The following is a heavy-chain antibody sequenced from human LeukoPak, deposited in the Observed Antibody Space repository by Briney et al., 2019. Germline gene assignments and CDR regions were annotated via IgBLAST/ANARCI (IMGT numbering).Heavy chain of an antibody. CDR3: AKLNSGSYRRTPFDY. J-gene: IGHJ4*02. CDR2: ISGSGGST. V-gene: IGHV3-23*01. CDR1: GFTFSSYA. D-gene: IGHD1-26*01. Sequence: GGSLRLSCAASGFTFSSYAMSWVRQAPGKGLEWVSAISGSGGSTYYADSVKGRFTISRDNSKNTLYLQMNSLRAEDTAVYYCAKLNSGSYRRTPFDYRGQGTLVTVSS.